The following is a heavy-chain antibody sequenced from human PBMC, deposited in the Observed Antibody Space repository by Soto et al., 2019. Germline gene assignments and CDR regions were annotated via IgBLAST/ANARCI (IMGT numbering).Heavy chain of an antibody. V-gene: IGHV3-21*01. CDR3: ARDFFPRESGDPMDV. J-gene: IGHJ6*02. D-gene: IGHD1-26*01. Sequence: GGSLRLSCAASGFTFSSYAMSWVRQAPGKGLEWVSSISSSSSYIYYADSVKGRFTISRDSAKNSLYLQMNSLRAEDTVVYYCARDFFPRESGDPMDVWGQGTTVTVSS. CDR1: GFTFSSYA. CDR2: ISSSSSYI.